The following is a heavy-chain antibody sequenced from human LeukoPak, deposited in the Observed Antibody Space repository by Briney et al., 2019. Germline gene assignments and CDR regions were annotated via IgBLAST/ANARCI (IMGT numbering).Heavy chain of an antibody. CDR1: AYSISSGYY. J-gene: IGHJ4*02. V-gene: IGHV4-38-2*02. D-gene: IGHD3-16*01. CDR3: ARGRYGWLPFDY. Sequence: SETLSLTCTVSAYSISSGYYWGWIRQPPGKGLEWIGYIYYSGSTNYNPSLKSRVTISVDTSKNQFTLKLSSVTAADTAVYYCARGRYGWLPFDYWGQGTLVTVSS. CDR2: IYYSGST.